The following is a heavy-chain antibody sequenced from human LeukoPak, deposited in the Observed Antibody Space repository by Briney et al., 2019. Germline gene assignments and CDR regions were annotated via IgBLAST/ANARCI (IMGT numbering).Heavy chain of an antibody. D-gene: IGHD6-19*01. Sequence: SETLSLTCIVSGGSISGYYCSWIRQPAGKGLEWIGRVYSSGSTNYNPSLKSRVTMSVDTSKNQFSLKLTSMTAADTAAYYCAREGVRGFQAVAGPFDYWGQGTLVTVSS. CDR3: AREGVRGFQAVAGPFDY. V-gene: IGHV4-4*07. CDR1: GGSISGYY. J-gene: IGHJ4*02. CDR2: VYSSGST.